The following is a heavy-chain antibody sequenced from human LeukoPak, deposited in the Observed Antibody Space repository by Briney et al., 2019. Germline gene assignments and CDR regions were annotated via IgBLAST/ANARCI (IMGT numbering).Heavy chain of an antibody. CDR2: IYTSGST. CDR3: ARELDSGYGLDYYYYYMDV. D-gene: IGHD5-12*01. V-gene: IGHV4-61*02. J-gene: IGHJ6*03. Sequence: SETLSLTCTVSGGSISSGSYYWSWIRQPAGKGLEWIGRIYTSGSTNYNPSLKSRVTISVDTSKNQFSLKLSSVTAADTAVYYCARELDSGYGLDYYYYYMDVWGKGTTVTISS. CDR1: GGSISSGSYY.